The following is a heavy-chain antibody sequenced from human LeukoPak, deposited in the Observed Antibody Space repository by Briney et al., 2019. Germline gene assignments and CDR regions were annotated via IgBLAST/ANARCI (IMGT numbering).Heavy chain of an antibody. CDR2: LYSDGDT. D-gene: IGHD1-14*01. CDR1: GFTVITND. Sequence: GGSLRLSCAASGFTVITNDMTWVRQAPGKGLEWVSVLYSDGDTKYADSVQGRFTISGDNSKNTLYLEMNNLSPDDTAVYYCARGVEPLAANTLAYWGQGTLATASS. CDR3: ARGVEPLAANTLAY. J-gene: IGHJ4*02. V-gene: IGHV3-53*01.